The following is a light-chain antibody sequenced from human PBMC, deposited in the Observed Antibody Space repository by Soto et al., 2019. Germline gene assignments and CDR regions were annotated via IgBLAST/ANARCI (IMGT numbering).Light chain of an antibody. CDR3: HQDGSSPRT. CDR2: GAS. V-gene: IGKV3-20*01. CDR1: QSVSSNF. Sequence: EIVLTQSPGTLSLSPGDRATLSCRASQSVSSNFLAWYQQKPGQAPRLLIYGASIRATGIPVRFSGSGSGTDFTLTIRRLEPEDCAMYFCHQDGSSPRTFGQGTKVEIK. J-gene: IGKJ1*01.